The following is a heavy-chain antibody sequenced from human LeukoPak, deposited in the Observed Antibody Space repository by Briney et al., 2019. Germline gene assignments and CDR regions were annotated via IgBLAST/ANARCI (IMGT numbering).Heavy chain of an antibody. J-gene: IGHJ4*02. CDR2: IQYDGSKK. CDR1: GFTFSSNG. CDR3: GKFIGLYFDY. V-gene: IGHV3-30*02. D-gene: IGHD3-16*02. Sequence: GGSLRLSCVASGFTFSSNGMHWVRQAPGKGLEWVTFIQYDGSKKYYADSVKGRFTISRDNSKNTLYLKMNSLRAEDTAVYYCGKFIGLYFDYWGQGSLVTV.